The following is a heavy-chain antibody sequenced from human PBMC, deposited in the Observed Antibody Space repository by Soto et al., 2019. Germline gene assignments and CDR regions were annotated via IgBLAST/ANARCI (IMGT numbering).Heavy chain of an antibody. Sequence: GPGPGVSSETLSLTCTVSGDSISSSDYYWGWIRQPPGKGLEWIGTIYYTGTIYYNPSLKSRVTISVDTSKNQFSLKLNSVTAADTSVYYCARRVRQMTTRTPRPYPRDYWGQGTLVTVSS. V-gene: IGHV4-39*01. CDR1: GDSISSSDYY. CDR2: IYYTGTI. J-gene: IGHJ4*02. D-gene: IGHD4-17*01. CDR3: ARRVRQMTTRTPRPYPRDY.